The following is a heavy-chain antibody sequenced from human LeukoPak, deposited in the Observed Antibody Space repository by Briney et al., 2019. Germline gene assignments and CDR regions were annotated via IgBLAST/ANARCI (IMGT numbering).Heavy chain of an antibody. D-gene: IGHD6-13*01. CDR3: AREVRSGQQPYKGLYFDY. V-gene: IGHV3-30*02. CDR1: GFTFSSYG. J-gene: IGHJ4*02. Sequence: GGSLRLSCAASGFTFSSYGMHWVRQAPGKGLEWVAFIRYDGSNKYYADSVKGRFTISRDNSKNTLYLQMNSLRAEDTAVYYCAREVRSGQQPYKGLYFDYWGQGTLVTVSS. CDR2: IRYDGSNK.